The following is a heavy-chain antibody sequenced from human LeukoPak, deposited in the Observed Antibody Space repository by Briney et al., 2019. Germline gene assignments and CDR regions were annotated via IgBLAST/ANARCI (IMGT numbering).Heavy chain of an antibody. CDR1: GDSVSNNSAA. CDR2: TYYRSKWYN. Sequence: SQTLSLTCAISGDSVSNNSAAWSWIRQSPSRGLEWLGRTYYRSKWYNDYAVSLKSRIPINTDTSKNHFTLQLNSVPPEDKAVYYCARCVGSPTSGSEHWGQGTLVTVSS. J-gene: IGHJ4*02. V-gene: IGHV6-1*01. D-gene: IGHD1-26*01. CDR3: ARCVGSPTSGSEH.